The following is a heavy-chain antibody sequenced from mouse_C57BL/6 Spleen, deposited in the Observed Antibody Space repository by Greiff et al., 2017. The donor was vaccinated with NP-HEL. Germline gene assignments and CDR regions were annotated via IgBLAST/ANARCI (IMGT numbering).Heavy chain of an antibody. V-gene: IGHV14-4*01. D-gene: IGHD3-2*02. J-gene: IGHJ3*01. CDR1: GFNIKDDY. CDR2: IDPENGDT. Sequence: VQLQQSGAELVRPGASVKLSCTASGFNIKDDYMHWVKQRPEQGLEWIGWIDPENGDTESASKFQGKATITADTSSKTAYLQLSSLTSEDTAVYYCTRQMAQATWFAYWGQGTLVTVSA. CDR3: TRQMAQATWFAY.